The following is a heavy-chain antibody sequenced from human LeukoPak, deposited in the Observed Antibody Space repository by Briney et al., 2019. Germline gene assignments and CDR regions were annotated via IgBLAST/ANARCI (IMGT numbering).Heavy chain of an antibody. CDR1: GGSISSYY. Sequence: SETLSLTCTVSGGSISSYYWSWIRQPAGKGLEWIGRIYTSGSTNYNPSLKSRVTMSVDTSKNQFSLKLSSVTAADTAVYYCARDIVVVGDYYYGMGVWGQGTTVTVSS. J-gene: IGHJ6*02. D-gene: IGHD2-2*01. CDR3: ARDIVVVGDYYYGMGV. CDR2: IYTSGST. V-gene: IGHV4-4*07.